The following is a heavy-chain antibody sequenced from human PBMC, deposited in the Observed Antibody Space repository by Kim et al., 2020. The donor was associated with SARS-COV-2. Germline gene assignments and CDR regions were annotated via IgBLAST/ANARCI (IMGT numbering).Heavy chain of an antibody. V-gene: IGHV4-59*01. Sequence: SETLSLTCTVSGDSISSYYWSWIRQPPGKGLEWIGNIYYSGSTNYNPSLKSRVTISVDTSKNQFSLKLSSVTAADTAVYYCARAEAHYYDSSGQYFDYWGQGSLVTVSS. CDR1: GDSISSYY. CDR2: IYYSGST. CDR3: ARAEAHYYDSSGQYFDY. J-gene: IGHJ4*02. D-gene: IGHD3-22*01.